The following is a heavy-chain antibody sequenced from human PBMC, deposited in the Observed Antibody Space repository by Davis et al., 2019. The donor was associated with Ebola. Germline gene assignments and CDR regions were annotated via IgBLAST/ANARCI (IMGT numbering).Heavy chain of an antibody. J-gene: IGHJ4*02. CDR3: AKDPPGIAAEGDLDY. Sequence: GESLKISCAASGFTFSGFAMNWVRQAPGRGLEWVSGISGVGLHPYYSDSVQGRFTVSRDNSKNTLFLQMNSLRPEDTAVYFCAKDPPGIAAEGDLDYWGQGALVTVSS. V-gene: IGHV3-23*01. CDR2: ISGVGLHP. CDR1: GFTFSGFA. D-gene: IGHD6-13*01.